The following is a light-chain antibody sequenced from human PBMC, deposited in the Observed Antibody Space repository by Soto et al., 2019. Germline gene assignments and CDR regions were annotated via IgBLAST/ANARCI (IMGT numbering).Light chain of an antibody. V-gene: IGKV3-20*01. J-gene: IGKJ3*01. CDR2: DAS. Sequence: EIVLTQSPGTLSLSPGERATLSCRASQRVGSRFLAWYQQRPGQAPRLLIYDASNRATGIPDRFSGSGSGTDFTLTISRLEPEDFAVYYCQQYGDSPFTFGPGTKVDI. CDR1: QRVGSRF. CDR3: QQYGDSPFT.